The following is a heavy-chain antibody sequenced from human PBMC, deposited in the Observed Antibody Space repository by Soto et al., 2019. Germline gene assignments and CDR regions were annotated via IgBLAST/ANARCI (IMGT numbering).Heavy chain of an antibody. V-gene: IGHV5-51*01. CDR3: ARTIRDCSGGSCYLGHYYYYGMDV. J-gene: IGHJ6*02. D-gene: IGHD2-15*01. Sequence: GESLKISCKGSGYSFTSYWIGWVRQMPGKGLEWMGIIYPGDSDTRYSPSFQGQVTISADKSISTAYLQWSSLKASDTAMYYCARTIRDCSGGSCYLGHYYYYGMDVWGQGTTVTVSS. CDR1: GYSFTSYW. CDR2: IYPGDSDT.